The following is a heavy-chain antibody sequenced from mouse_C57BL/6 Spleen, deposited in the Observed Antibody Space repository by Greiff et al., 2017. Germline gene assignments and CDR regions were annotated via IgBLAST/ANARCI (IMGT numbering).Heavy chain of an antibody. CDR3: AREGDSSGYYYFDY. J-gene: IGHJ2*01. D-gene: IGHD3-2*02. Sequence: QVQLQQSGAELVKPGASVKISCKASGYAFSSYWMNWVKQRPGKGLEWIGQIYPGDGDTNYNGKFKGKATLTADKSSSTAYMQLSSLTAEDSAVYFCAREGDSSGYYYFDYWGQGTTLTVSS. CDR1: GYAFSSYW. CDR2: IYPGDGDT. V-gene: IGHV1-80*01.